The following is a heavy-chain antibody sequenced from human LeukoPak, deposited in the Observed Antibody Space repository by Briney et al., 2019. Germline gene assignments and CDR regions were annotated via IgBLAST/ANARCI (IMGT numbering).Heavy chain of an antibody. CDR2: IKQDGSEK. J-gene: IGHJ4*02. CDR3: ARVSPIFDY. Sequence: GGSLRLSCAAPGFTFSSYWMSWVRQAPGKGLEWVANIKQDGSEKYYVDSVKGRFTISRDNAKNSLYLQMNSLRAEDAAVYYCARVSPIFDYWGQGTLVTVSS. D-gene: IGHD2-2*02. CDR1: GFTFSSYW. V-gene: IGHV3-7*01.